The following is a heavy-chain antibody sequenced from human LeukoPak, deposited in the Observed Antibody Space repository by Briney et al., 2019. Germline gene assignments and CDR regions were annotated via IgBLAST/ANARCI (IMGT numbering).Heavy chain of an antibody. J-gene: IGHJ6*03. D-gene: IGHD6-13*01. CDR2: ISSSSSYI. V-gene: IGHV3-21*01. CDR1: GFTFSSYS. Sequence: GGSLRLSCAASGFTFSSYSMNWVRQAPGKGLEWVSSISSSSSYIYYADSVKGRFTISRDNAKNSLYLQMNSLRAEDTAVYYCARDGLGIAAAGTFYYYYMDVWGKGTTVTISS. CDR3: ARDGLGIAAAGTFYYYYMDV.